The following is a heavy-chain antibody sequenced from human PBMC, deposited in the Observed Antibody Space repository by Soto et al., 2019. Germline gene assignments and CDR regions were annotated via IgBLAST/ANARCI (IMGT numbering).Heavy chain of an antibody. J-gene: IGHJ6*02. CDR1: GGTISDFY. D-gene: IGHD3-3*01. CDR2: LYYTRST. V-gene: IGHV4-59*01. Sequence: SETLSLTSNVSGGTISDFYWSWIRQSPGKRLERLGYLYYTRSTNYNPALKRRVTIPIDTSQNQSSLKVRSVTAADTAVYYCGRGSVYDLRSTLAFPIDVLFQG. CDR3: GRGSVYDLRSTLAFPIDV.